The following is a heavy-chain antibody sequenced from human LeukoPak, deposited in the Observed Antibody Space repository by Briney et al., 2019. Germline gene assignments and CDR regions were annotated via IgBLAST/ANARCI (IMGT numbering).Heavy chain of an antibody. CDR2: IDWDDDK. CDR3: ARFTPYCTNGVCYTFDY. V-gene: IGHV2-70*11. Sequence: SGPTLVNPTQTLTLTCTFSGFSLSTSGMCVSWIRHPPGKALEGLSRIDWDDDKYYSTSLKTRLTISKDTSKNQVVLTMTNMDPVDTATYYCARFTPYCTNGVCYTFDYWGQGTLVTVSS. J-gene: IGHJ4*02. CDR1: GFSLSTSGMC. D-gene: IGHD2-8*01.